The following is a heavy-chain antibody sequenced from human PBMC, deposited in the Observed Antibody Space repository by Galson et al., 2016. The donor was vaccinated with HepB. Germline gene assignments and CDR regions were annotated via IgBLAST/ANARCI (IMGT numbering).Heavy chain of an antibody. CDR3: ARRAATYDSSGYYYGADGDY. Sequence: ETLSLTCTVSGGSFSGYYWSWIRQPPGKGLEWIGSIYYSGSTYYNPSLKSRVTISVDTSKNQFSLKLSSVTAADTAVYYCARRAATYDSSGYYYGADGDYWGQGTLVTVSS. CDR2: IYYSGST. J-gene: IGHJ4*02. D-gene: IGHD3-22*01. CDR1: GGSFSGYY. V-gene: IGHV4-39*01.